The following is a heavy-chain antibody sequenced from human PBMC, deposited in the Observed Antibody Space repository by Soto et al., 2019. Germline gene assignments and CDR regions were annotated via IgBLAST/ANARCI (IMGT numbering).Heavy chain of an antibody. CDR1: GFTFNTFA. J-gene: IGHJ4*02. D-gene: IGHD1-1*01. CDR3: AKGAEMPTIPFDY. Sequence: EVLLLESGGGLVPRGGSLRLSCEASGFTFNTFAMSWVRQAPGRGLEWVSRINKSGGSRYYSDSVRGRFTVSRDNSKNTLFLQINSLRDEDTAIYYWAKGAEMPTIPFDYWGQGALVTVSS. V-gene: IGHV3-23*01. CDR2: INKSGGSR.